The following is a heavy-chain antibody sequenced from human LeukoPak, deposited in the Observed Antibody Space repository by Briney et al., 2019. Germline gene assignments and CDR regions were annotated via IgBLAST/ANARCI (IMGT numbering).Heavy chain of an antibody. CDR2: IYYSGNT. CDR3: ARTKPLDPFDF. Sequence: TSETLSLTCTVSGGSISSYYWSWIRQPPGKGLEWIGYIYYSGNTYYNPSLKSRVTISVDTSKNQFSLKVNSVTAADTAVYYCARTKPLDPFDFWGQGTLVTVSS. J-gene: IGHJ3*01. V-gene: IGHV4-59*01. CDR1: GGSISSYY.